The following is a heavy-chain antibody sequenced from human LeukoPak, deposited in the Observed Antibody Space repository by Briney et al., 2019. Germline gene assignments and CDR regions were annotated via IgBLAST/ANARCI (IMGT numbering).Heavy chain of an antibody. CDR3: ARDLGGLGLGFDI. CDR2: IYHSGTT. V-gene: IGHV4-4*02. D-gene: IGHD3-10*01. CDR1: GGSISSSNW. J-gene: IGHJ3*02. Sequence: KSSGTLSLTCAVSGGSISSSNWWIWVRQPPGKGLEWIGEIYHSGTTNYNPSLKSRVTISVDTSKNQFSLKLSSVTAADTAVYYCARDLGGLGLGFDIWGQGTMVTVSS.